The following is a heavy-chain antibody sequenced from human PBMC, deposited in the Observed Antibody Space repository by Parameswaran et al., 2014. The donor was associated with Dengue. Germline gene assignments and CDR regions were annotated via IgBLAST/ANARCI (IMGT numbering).Heavy chain of an antibody. V-gene: IGHV3-30*18. D-gene: IGHD4-17*01. CDR2: ISYDGSNK. Sequence: VRQMPGKGLEWVAVISYDGSNKYYADSVKGRFTISRDNSKNTLYLQMNSLRAEDTAVYYCAKDLGVTTRYYYYGMDVWGQGTTVTVSS. CDR3: AKDLGVTTRYYYYGMDV. J-gene: IGHJ6*02.